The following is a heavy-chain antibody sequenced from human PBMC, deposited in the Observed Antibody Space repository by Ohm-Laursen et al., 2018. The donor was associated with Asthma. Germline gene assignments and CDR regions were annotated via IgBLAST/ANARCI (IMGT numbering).Heavy chain of an antibody. CDR3: ARIGPEWELPGREYSLHH. D-gene: IGHD1-26*01. CDR1: GYSFSLYS. Sequence: SLRLSCTASGYSFSLYSIHWIRQIPGKGLEWVASISTASSFIYYADSVRGRFTTSRDNARNSVYLQMNSLRAEDTALYYCARIGPEWELPGREYSLHHWGEGTPVTVSS. CDR2: ISTASSFI. V-gene: IGHV3-21*01. J-gene: IGHJ1*01.